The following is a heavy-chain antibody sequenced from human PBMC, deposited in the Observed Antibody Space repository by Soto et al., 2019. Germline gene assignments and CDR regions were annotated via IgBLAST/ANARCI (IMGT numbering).Heavy chain of an antibody. D-gene: IGHD6-19*01. V-gene: IGHV4-39*01. Sequence: QLQLQESGPGLVKPSETLSLTCTVSGGSISSSSYYWGWIRQPPGKGLEWIGSIYYSGRTYYNPSLKSRVTISVDTSKNQFSLKLSSVTAADTAVYYCVVRARLYSSGWYYFDYWGQGTLVTVSS. J-gene: IGHJ4*02. CDR3: VVRARLYSSGWYYFDY. CDR1: GGSISSSSYY. CDR2: IYYSGRT.